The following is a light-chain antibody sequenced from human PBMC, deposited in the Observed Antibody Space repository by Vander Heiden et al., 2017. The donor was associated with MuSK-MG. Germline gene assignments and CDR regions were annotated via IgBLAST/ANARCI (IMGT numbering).Light chain of an antibody. J-gene: IGKJ5*01. V-gene: IGKV1-39*01. CDR2: AAS. Sequence: DLQMTPSPSSLSASVGARVTITCRASQSISSYLNWYQQKPGKAPQLLIYAASSLQSGVPSRISGSGSGTDSTLTISSLQPEYVATYYCQKRDSPLTFGQGTRLEIK. CDR1: QSISSY. CDR3: QKRDSPLT.